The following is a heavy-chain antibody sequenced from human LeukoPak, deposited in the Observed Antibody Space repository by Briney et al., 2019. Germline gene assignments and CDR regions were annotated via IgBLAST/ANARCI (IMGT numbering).Heavy chain of an antibody. D-gene: IGHD3-3*01. J-gene: IGHJ4*02. Sequence: GGSLRLSCAASGFTFSSYAMHWVRQAPGKGLEWVAVVWYDGVKKYYLDSVEGRFTVSRANSRNTLYLQMDSLRAEDTAVYFCAKDALRHGDLYYFDYWGQETSVIVSS. CDR1: GFTFSSYA. CDR2: VWYDGVKK. V-gene: IGHV3-33*06. CDR3: AKDALRHGDLYYFDY.